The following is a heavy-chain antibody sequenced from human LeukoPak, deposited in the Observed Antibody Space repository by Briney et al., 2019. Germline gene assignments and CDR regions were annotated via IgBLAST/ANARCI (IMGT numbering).Heavy chain of an antibody. D-gene: IGHD6-6*01. CDR2: MNPNSGNT. V-gene: IGHV1-8*03. Sequence: ASVKVSCKASGYTFTSYDINWVRQATGQGLEWMGWMNPNSGNTGYAQKFQGRVTVTRNTSISTAYMELSSLRSEDTAVYYCARVPVSRIAARRYFDYWGQGTLVTVSS. CDR1: GYTFTSYD. CDR3: ARVPVSRIAARRYFDY. J-gene: IGHJ4*02.